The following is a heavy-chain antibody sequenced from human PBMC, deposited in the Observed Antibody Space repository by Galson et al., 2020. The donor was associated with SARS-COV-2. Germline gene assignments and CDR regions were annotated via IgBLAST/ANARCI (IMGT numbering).Heavy chain of an antibody. Sequence: GGSLRLSCAASGFIFSSYSMNWVRQAPGKGLEWVSSISSSSSYIYYADSVKGRFTISRDNAKNSLYLQMNSLRAEDTAVYYCARVPGLPYGDINDYWGQGTLVTVSS. CDR1: GFIFSSYS. J-gene: IGHJ4*02. CDR2: ISSSSSYI. D-gene: IGHD4-17*01. CDR3: ARVPGLPYGDINDY. V-gene: IGHV3-21*01.